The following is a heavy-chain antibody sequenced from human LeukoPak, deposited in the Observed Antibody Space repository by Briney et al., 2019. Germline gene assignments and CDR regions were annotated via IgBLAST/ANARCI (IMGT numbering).Heavy chain of an antibody. Sequence: SETLSFTCTVSGGSISSHYWNWIRQPPGKGLEWIGYIYYSGSTDYNPSLKSRVTMSVDKSKNQFSLKLTSVTAADTAMYYCAREQNYYGSVTSFDYWGQGTLVTVSS. CDR3: AREQNYYGSVTSFDY. V-gene: IGHV4-59*11. CDR1: GGSISSHY. J-gene: IGHJ4*02. D-gene: IGHD3-10*01. CDR2: IYYSGST.